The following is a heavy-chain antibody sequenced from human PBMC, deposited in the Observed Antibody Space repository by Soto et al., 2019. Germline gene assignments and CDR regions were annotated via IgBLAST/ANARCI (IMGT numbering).Heavy chain of an antibody. Sequence: GGSLRLSCAASGFTFRNYGMQWVRQAPGKGLEWVAIIWYDGSNKYYADSVQGRFTIFRDNSKNTLFLQMNSLRAEDTAFYYCASLRKDTSGWYYFDYWGHGTQVTVSS. CDR1: GFTFRNYG. D-gene: IGHD6-19*01. CDR2: IWYDGSNK. V-gene: IGHV3-30*02. CDR3: ASLRKDTSGWYYFDY. J-gene: IGHJ4*01.